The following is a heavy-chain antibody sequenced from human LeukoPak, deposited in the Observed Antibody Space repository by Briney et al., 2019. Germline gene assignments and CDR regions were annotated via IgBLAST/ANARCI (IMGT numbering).Heavy chain of an antibody. CDR2: ISYDGSNK. J-gene: IGHJ4*02. V-gene: IGHV3-30*04. CDR3: ARAEGSAYYFDY. CDR1: GFTFSSYA. D-gene: IGHD1-14*01. Sequence: GGSLRLSCAASGFTFSSYAMHWVRQAPGKGLEWVAVISYDGSNKYYADSVKGRFTISRDNSKNTLYLQLNSLRAEDTAVYYCARAEGSAYYFDYRGQGTLVTVYS.